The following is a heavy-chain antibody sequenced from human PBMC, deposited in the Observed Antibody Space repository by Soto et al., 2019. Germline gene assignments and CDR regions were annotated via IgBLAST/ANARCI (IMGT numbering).Heavy chain of an antibody. D-gene: IGHD3-22*01. V-gene: IGHV3-48*01. CDR3: ARDSVVVSFRPRNFDL. CDR2: ITNTGDNT. J-gene: IGHJ2*01. CDR1: GFSFSNYN. Sequence: GGSLRLSCAASGFSFSNYNMNWVRQVPGKGLEWVSYITNTGDNTYYADSVKGRFTISRDNADNSLYLQMNSLRAEDTAIYYCARDSVVVSFRPRNFDLWGRGTQVTVSS.